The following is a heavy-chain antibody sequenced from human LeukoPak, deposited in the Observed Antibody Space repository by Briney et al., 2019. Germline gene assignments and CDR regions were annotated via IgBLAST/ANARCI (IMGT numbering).Heavy chain of an antibody. D-gene: IGHD3-10*01. J-gene: IGHJ4*02. CDR3: AKTPDYYGSGSSSYIDC. V-gene: IGHV3-23*01. Sequence: GGSLRLSCAASGFTFSSYAMSWVRQAPGKGLEWVSAISGSGGGTHYADSVKGRFTISRDNSRDTVYLQMNSLRAEDTALYFCAKTPDYYGSGSSSYIDCWGQGTLVSVSS. CDR2: ISGSGGGT. CDR1: GFTFSSYA.